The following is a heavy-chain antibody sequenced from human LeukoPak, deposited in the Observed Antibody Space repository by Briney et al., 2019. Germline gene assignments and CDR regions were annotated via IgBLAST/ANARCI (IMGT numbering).Heavy chain of an antibody. Sequence: ASVKVSCKASGYTFTSYAMHWVRQAPGQRLEWMGWINAGNGNTKYSQKFQGRVTITRDTSASTAYMELSSLRSEDTAVYYCARDLAVGGRSGYYGSFDYWGQGTLVTVSS. D-gene: IGHD3-22*01. CDR2: INAGNGNT. V-gene: IGHV1-3*01. J-gene: IGHJ4*02. CDR1: GYTFTSYA. CDR3: ARDLAVGGRSGYYGSFDY.